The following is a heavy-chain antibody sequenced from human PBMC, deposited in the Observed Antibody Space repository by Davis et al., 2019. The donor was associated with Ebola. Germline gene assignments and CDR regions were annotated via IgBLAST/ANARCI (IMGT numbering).Heavy chain of an antibody. J-gene: IGHJ5*02. CDR2: IYTSGST. D-gene: IGHD5-18*01. Sequence: PSETLSLTCTVSGGSISSGSYYWSWIRQPAGTGLEWIGHIYTSGSTNYNPSLKSRVTISVDTSKNQFSLKLSSVTAADTAVYYCARAPEGYSYGYALGNWFDPWGQGTLVTVSS. CDR3: ARAPEGYSYGYALGNWFDP. V-gene: IGHV4-61*09. CDR1: GGSISSGSYY.